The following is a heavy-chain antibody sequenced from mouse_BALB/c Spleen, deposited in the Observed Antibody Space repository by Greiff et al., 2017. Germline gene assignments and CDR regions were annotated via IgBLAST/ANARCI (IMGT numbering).Heavy chain of an antibody. Sequence: EVKVVESGGGLVQPGGSRKLSCAASGFTFSSFGMHWVRQAPEKGLEWVAYISSGSSTIYYADTVKGRFTISRDNPKNTLFLQMTSLRSEDTAMYYCAKSPLYDGYSWCCDVWGAGTTVTVSS. CDR3: AKSPLYDGYSWCCDV. D-gene: IGHD2-3*01. CDR2: ISSGSSTI. J-gene: IGHJ1*01. V-gene: IGHV5-17*02. CDR1: GFTFSSFG.